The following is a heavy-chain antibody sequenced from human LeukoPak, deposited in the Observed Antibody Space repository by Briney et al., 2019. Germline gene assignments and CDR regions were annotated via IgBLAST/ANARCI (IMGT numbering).Heavy chain of an antibody. J-gene: IGHJ3*02. CDR2: INYSGST. CDR1: GGSVSSGSYY. D-gene: IGHD5-18*01. CDR3: ARRGTAMAQGAFDI. V-gene: IGHV4-61*01. Sequence: SETLCLTCTVSGGSVSSGSYYWSCIRQPPGKGLEWFGYINYSGSTNYNPSLKSRVTISVDTSKNQFSLKLSSVTAADTAVYYCARRGTAMAQGAFDIWGQGTMVTVSS.